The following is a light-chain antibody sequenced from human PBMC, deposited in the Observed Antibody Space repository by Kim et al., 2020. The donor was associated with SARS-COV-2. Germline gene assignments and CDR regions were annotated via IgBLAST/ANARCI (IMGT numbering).Light chain of an antibody. Sequence: RGERATLSCRARQSISGSYLAWYQQKPGQAPRLLIFGASRRATGIPDRFSGSGSGTDFTLTISRLEPEDFAVYHCQQYGTSPQVTFGGGTKVDIK. V-gene: IGKV3-20*01. CDR3: QQYGTSPQVT. CDR2: GAS. CDR1: QSISGSY. J-gene: IGKJ4*01.